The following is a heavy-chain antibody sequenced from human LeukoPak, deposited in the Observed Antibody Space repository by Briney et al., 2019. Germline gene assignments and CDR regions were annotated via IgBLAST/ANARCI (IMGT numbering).Heavy chain of an antibody. Sequence: KPSETLSLTCTVSGGSISSSSYYWGWIRQPPGKGLEWIGSIYYSGSIYYNPSLKSRVTISVDTSKNQFSLKLSSVTAADTAVYYCARDGDSGYDRNPAFDYWGQGTLVTVSS. J-gene: IGHJ4*02. D-gene: IGHD5-12*01. V-gene: IGHV4-39*07. CDR3: ARDGDSGYDRNPAFDY. CDR1: GGSISSSSYY. CDR2: IYYSGSI.